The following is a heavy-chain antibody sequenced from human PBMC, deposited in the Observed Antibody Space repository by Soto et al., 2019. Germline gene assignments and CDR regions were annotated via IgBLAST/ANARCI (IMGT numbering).Heavy chain of an antibody. J-gene: IGHJ4*02. D-gene: IGHD3-16*02. V-gene: IGHV3-23*01. CDR2: ISGSGGST. CDR3: AKATYYDYVWGSYRYSYFDY. Sequence: PGGSLRLSCAASGFTFSSYAMSWVRQAPGKGLEWVSAISGSGGSTYYADSVKGRFTISRDNSKNTLYLQMNSLRAEDTAVYYCAKATYYDYVWGSYRYSYFDYWGQGTLVTVSS. CDR1: GFTFSSYA.